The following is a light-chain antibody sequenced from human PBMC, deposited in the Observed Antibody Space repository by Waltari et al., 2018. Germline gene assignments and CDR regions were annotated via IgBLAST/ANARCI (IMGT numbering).Light chain of an antibody. V-gene: IGLV1-47*01. CDR1: SSNIGSNY. J-gene: IGLJ3*02. CDR3: AAWDDSLSGLV. CDR2: KNN. Sequence: QSVLTQPPSASGTPGQKVTISCNGSSSNIGSNYVYGYQQFPGTAPKLLIFKNNQRPSGVTDRFSDSKSGTSASLAINGLRSEDEADYYCAAWDDSLSGLVLGGGTKVTVL.